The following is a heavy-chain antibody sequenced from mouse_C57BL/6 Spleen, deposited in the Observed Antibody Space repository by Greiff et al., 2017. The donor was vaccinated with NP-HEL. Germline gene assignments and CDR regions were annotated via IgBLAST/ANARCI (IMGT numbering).Heavy chain of an antibody. CDR3: ARGTTVVATPDY. V-gene: IGHV1-54*01. D-gene: IGHD1-1*01. CDR2: INPGSGGT. J-gene: IGHJ2*01. Sequence: VQLQQSGAELVRPRTSVKASCKASGYAFTNYLIEWVKQRPGQGLEWIGVINPGSGGTNYNEKFKGKATLTADKSSSTAYMQLSSLTSEDSAVYFCARGTTVVATPDYWGQGTTLTVSS. CDR1: GYAFTNYL.